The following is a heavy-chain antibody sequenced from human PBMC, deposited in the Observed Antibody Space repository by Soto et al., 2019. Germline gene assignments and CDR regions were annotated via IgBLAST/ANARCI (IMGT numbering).Heavy chain of an antibody. CDR3: ARDGGGPRDY. CDR1: VGTFSSYT. V-gene: IGHV1-69*08. J-gene: IGHJ4*02. D-gene: IGHD3-10*01. Sequence: QVQLVQSGAEVKKPGSSVKVSCKASVGTFSSYTISWVRQAPGQGLEWMGRIIPILGIANYAPKFQGIVTITADKYTSTAYMELSSMRSEDTAVYYCARDGGGPRDYWGQGTLVTVSS. CDR2: IIPILGIA.